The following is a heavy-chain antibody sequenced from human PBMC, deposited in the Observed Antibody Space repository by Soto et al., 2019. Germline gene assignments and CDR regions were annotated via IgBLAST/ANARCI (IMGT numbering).Heavy chain of an antibody. CDR1: GYTFTGYY. CDR3: ARWSTYYYDTSGYCDL. J-gene: IGHJ4*02. Sequence: QVQLVQSGAEVTKPGASVKVSCKASGYTFTGYYMHWLRQAPGQGLEWMGWIDSNGGGTNYAQKFQGWVTMTRDTSINTAYMELSRLTSDDTAVYYCARWSTYYYDTSGYCDLWGQGTLVTVSS. CDR2: IDSNGGGT. D-gene: IGHD3-22*01. V-gene: IGHV1-2*04.